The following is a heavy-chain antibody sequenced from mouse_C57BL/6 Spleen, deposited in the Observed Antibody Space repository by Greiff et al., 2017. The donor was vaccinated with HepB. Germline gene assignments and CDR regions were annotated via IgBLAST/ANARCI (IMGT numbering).Heavy chain of an antibody. CDR3: ARSYDYERGGNY. CDR2: IYPGDGDT. V-gene: IGHV1-80*01. J-gene: IGHJ2*01. D-gene: IGHD2-4*01. Sequence: QVQLQQSGAELVKPGASVKISCKASGYAFSSYWMNWVKQRPGKGLEWIGQIYPGDGDTNYNGKFKGKATLTADKSSSTAYMQLSSLTSEDSAVYFRARSYDYERGGNYWGQGTTLTVSS. CDR1: GYAFSSYW.